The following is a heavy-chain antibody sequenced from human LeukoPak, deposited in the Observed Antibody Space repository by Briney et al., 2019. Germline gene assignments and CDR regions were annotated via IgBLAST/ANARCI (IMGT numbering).Heavy chain of an antibody. J-gene: IGHJ2*01. CDR3: ARTAYARFFDL. Sequence: PSETLSLTCTVSGGSVSSGSYYWSWIRQPPGKGLEWIGHIYYSGSTNYNPSLKSRVTISIDTSKNQFSLKLSSVTAADTAVYYCARTAYARFFDLWGRGTLVTVSS. D-gene: IGHD2-21*01. CDR1: GGSVSSGSYY. CDR2: IYYSGST. V-gene: IGHV4-61*01.